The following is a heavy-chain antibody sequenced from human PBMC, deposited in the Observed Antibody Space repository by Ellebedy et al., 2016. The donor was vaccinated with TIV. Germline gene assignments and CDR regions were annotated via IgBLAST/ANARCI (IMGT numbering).Heavy chain of an antibody. V-gene: IGHV3-7*03. CDR2: IKQDGSEK. CDR1: GFTSSNYW. J-gene: IGHJ4*02. Sequence: GESLKISCAASGFTSSNYWMTWVRQAPGKGPECVANIKQDGSEKYYVDSVKGRFTISRDNAKNSLYLQMNSLRAEDTAVYFCARSRGVRYWGQGTLVTVSS. CDR3: ARSRGVRY. D-gene: IGHD2-8*01.